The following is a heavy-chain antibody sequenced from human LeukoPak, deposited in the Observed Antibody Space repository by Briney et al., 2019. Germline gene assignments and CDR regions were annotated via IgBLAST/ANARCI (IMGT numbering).Heavy chain of an antibody. CDR3: ARDRRYCSGDSCYSGVDY. CDR1: GFTVSSNY. V-gene: IGHV3-53*01. Sequence: PGGSLRLSCAVSGFTVSSNYMTWVRQAPGKGLEWVSVIYIGGDKYYADSVKGRFTISRDNSKNTLYLQMNSLRAEDTAVYYCARDRRYCSGDSCYSGVDYWGQGTLVTVSS. CDR2: IYIGGDK. J-gene: IGHJ4*02. D-gene: IGHD2-15*01.